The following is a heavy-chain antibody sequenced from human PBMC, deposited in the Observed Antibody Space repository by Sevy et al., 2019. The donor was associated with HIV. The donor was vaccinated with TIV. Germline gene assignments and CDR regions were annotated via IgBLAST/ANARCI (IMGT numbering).Heavy chain of an antibody. J-gene: IGHJ4*02. CDR1: GFTFSKYS. Sequence: GGSLRLSCAASGFTFSKYSMSWVRQPPGKGLEWVSTLSFGCGEINYADSVKGRFTISRDNSKSSVYLQMNNLRPEDTAVDECAREGCAKPHDYWGQGTLVTVSS. D-gene: IGHD2-2*02. CDR2: LSFGCGEI. V-gene: IGHV3-23*01. CDR3: AREGCAKPHDY.